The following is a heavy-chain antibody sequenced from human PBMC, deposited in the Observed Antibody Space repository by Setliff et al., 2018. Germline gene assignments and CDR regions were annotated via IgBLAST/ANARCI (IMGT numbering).Heavy chain of an antibody. D-gene: IGHD2-21*02. CDR2: IFHSGDT. CDR3: GRRPRVTPRTIDV. J-gene: IGHJ4*02. V-gene: IGHV4-31*03. CDR1: DDSISSRHYY. Sequence: SETLSLTCTVSDDSISSRHYYWSWIRQQPGKGPEWIGYIFHSGDTLYNPSLKSRLVISIDTSKNHFSLSLTSVTAADTAFYYCGRRPRVTPRTIDVWGQGALVTVSS.